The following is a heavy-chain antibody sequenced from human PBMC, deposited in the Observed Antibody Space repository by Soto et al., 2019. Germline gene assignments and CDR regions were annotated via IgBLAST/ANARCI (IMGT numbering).Heavy chain of an antibody. V-gene: IGHV1-69*12. D-gene: IGHD5-12*01. CDR2: IIPIDATA. Sequence: QVQLVQSGAEVKKPGSSVKVSCKASGGTFSNYALISWVRQAPGQGLEWMGGIIPIDATANYAQKFQGTITITAAESTTTAYMDLGSRRSEDTAVSYCARDLLGFGYAYGDVWGQGTTVTVSS. J-gene: IGHJ6*01. CDR3: ARDLLGFGYAYGDV. CDR1: GGTFSNYA.